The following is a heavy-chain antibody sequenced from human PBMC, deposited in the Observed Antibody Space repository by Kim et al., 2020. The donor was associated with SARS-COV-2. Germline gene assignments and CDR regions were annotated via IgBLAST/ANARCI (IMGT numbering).Heavy chain of an antibody. CDR3: AKASRGPSYDY. V-gene: IGHV3-7*03. CDR2: IKEDGTEK. Sequence: GGSLRLSCAASGFTFSSYWMSWVRQAPGKGLEWVANIKEDGTEKYYEDSVKGRFTISRDNAKKSLYLQMDSLRAEDTAVYYCAKASRGPSYDYWGQGSLV. J-gene: IGHJ4*02. D-gene: IGHD2-15*01. CDR1: GFTFSSYW.